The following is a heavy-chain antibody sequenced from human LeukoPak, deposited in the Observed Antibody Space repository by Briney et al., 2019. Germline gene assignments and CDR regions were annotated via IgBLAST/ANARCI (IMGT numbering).Heavy chain of an antibody. Sequence: PGGSLRLSCAASGFTFSNYAFSWVRQAPGKGLEWVSGFGGGYSDTNCADSVKGRFTISRDNSRNTLYLQMNSLRAEDTAVYYCAKEFGDFWSGYQGAFNSWGQGTLVTVSS. CDR2: FGGGYSDT. CDR3: AKEFGDFWSGYQGAFNS. CDR1: GFTFSNYA. V-gene: IGHV3-23*01. D-gene: IGHD3-3*01. J-gene: IGHJ4*02.